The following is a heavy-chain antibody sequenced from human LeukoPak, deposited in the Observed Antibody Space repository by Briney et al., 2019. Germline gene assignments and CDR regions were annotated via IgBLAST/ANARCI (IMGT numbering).Heavy chain of an antibody. V-gene: IGHV3-30*02. CDR1: GFTFNSYG. Sequence: GGSLRLSCEASGFTFNSYGIHWVRQAPGKGLEWVAFIRFDGSSNSYADSVKGRFTISRDNSNNTLYLQMNSLRAEDTAVYYCAKDHRAYCGGDCVDFDYWGQGTLVTVSS. CDR3: AKDHRAYCGGDCVDFDY. CDR2: IRFDGSSN. D-gene: IGHD2-21*02. J-gene: IGHJ4*02.